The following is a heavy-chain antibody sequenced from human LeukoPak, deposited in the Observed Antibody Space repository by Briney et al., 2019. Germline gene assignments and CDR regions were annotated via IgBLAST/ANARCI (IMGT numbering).Heavy chain of an antibody. V-gene: IGHV3-21*01. CDR2: ISSSINYI. Sequence: SGGSLRLSCAASGFTFSSYGMSWVRQAPGKGLEWVSSISSSINYIYYAHLVKGRFPISRDNAKNSLYLQMNSLRAEDTAVYYCARDDYGGLDYWGQGTLVTVSS. CDR1: GFTFSSYG. J-gene: IGHJ4*02. CDR3: ARDDYGGLDY. D-gene: IGHD4-23*01.